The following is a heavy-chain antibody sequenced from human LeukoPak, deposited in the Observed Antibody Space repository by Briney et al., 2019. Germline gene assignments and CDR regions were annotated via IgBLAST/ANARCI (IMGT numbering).Heavy chain of an antibody. Sequence: PGGSLRLPCVASGFTFSGYWMSWVRQAPGKGLEWVANIKYDGSEKYYVDSVKARFTVSRDNAKNSLYLQLNSLRVDDTGIYYCARPYFDTWSGFWTWGQGTLVTVSS. CDR3: ARPYFDTWSGFWT. D-gene: IGHD3-3*01. CDR1: GFTFSGYW. V-gene: IGHV3-7*01. J-gene: IGHJ5*02. CDR2: IKYDGSEK.